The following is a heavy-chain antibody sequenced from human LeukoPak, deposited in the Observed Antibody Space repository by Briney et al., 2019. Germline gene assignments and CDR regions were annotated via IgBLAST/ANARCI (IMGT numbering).Heavy chain of an antibody. V-gene: IGHV3-48*02. J-gene: IGHJ5*02. CDR2: IGGSGGPI. CDR3: VREGGPRTPYSGLGP. D-gene: IGHD3-10*01. Sequence: GGSLRLSCAASGFSFSSYSMDWVRQTPGKGLEWLSYIGGSGGPILYADSVKGRFTISSDNAKNSLYLQMNSLRDEDTAVYYCVREGGPRTPYSGLGPWGQGTLVTVSS. CDR1: GFSFSSYS.